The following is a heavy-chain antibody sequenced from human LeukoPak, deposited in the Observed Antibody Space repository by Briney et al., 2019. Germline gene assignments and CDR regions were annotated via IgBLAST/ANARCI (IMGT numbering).Heavy chain of an antibody. CDR3: ARRGRILTGYYRRGYYYYYMDV. D-gene: IGHD3-9*01. CDR2: MNPNSGNT. V-gene: IGHV1-8*01. J-gene: IGHJ6*03. Sequence: ASVKVSCKASGYTFTSYDINWVRQATGQGLEWMGWMNPNSGNTGYVQKFQGRVTMTRNTSISTAYMELSSLRSEDTAVYYCARRGRILTGYYRRGYYYYYMDVWGKGTTVTISS. CDR1: GYTFTSYD.